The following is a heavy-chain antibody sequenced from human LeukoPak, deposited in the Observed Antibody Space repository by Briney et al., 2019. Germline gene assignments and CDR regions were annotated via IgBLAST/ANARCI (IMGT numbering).Heavy chain of an antibody. CDR3: ARDSL. V-gene: IGHV3-7*03. Sequence: GGSLRLSCAASGFTFSSYGMHWVRQAPGKGLEWVANIKQDGSEKYYVDSVKGRFTISRDNAKNSLYLQMNSLRAEDTAVYYCARDSLWGQGTLVTVSS. CDR1: GFTFSSYG. CDR2: IKQDGSEK. J-gene: IGHJ4*02.